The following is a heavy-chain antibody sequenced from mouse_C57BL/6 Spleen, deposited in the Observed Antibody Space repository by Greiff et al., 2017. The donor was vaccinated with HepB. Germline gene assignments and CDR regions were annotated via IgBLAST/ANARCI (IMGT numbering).Heavy chain of an antibody. CDR2: IYPSDSET. CDR1: GYTFTSYW. J-gene: IGHJ3*01. CDR3: ARGRDSKWFAY. V-gene: IGHV1-61*01. Sequence: VQLQQSGAELVRPGSSVKLSCKASGYTFTSYWMDWVKQRPGQGLEWIGNIYPSDSETHYNQKFKDKATLTVDKSSSTAYMQLSSLTSEDSAVYNGARGRDSKWFAYWGQGTLVTVSA. D-gene: IGHD2-5*01.